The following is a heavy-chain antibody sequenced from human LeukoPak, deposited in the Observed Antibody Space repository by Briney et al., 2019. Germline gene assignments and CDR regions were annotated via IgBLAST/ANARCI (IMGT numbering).Heavy chain of an antibody. Sequence: GASVKVSCKASGYTFTSYDINWVRQAPGQGLEWMGIINPSGGSTSYAQKFQGRVTMTRDTSTSTVYMELSSLRSEDTAVYYCARDEGSSGWAFDYWGQGTLVTVSS. CDR1: GYTFTSYD. D-gene: IGHD6-19*01. CDR2: INPSGGST. J-gene: IGHJ4*02. CDR3: ARDEGSSGWAFDY. V-gene: IGHV1-46*01.